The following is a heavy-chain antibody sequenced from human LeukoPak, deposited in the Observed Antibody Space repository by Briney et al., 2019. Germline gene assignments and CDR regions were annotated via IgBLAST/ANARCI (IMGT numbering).Heavy chain of an antibody. Sequence: ASVKVSCKASGYTFTSYDINWVRQATGQGLEWMGWMNPNSGNTGYAQKFQGRVTITRNTSISTAYMELSSLRSEDTAVYYCARGVLDPYYYYYMDVWGKGTTVTVSS. V-gene: IGHV1-8*03. CDR3: ARGVLDPYYYYYMDV. CDR2: MNPNSGNT. CDR1: GYTFTSYD. J-gene: IGHJ6*03.